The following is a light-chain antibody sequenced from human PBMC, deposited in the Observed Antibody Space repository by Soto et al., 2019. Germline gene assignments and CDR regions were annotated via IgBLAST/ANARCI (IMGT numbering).Light chain of an antibody. CDR1: QSVRSN. V-gene: IGKV3-15*01. Sequence: EIVMTQSPATLSVSPGERATLSCRASQSVRSNVAWYQQKPGQAPRLLMYGVSSRATGIPARFSGSGSGTEFTLTISSLQSEDFAVYYCQQYNNWPRTFGQGTKLEIK. J-gene: IGKJ2*01. CDR2: GVS. CDR3: QQYNNWPRT.